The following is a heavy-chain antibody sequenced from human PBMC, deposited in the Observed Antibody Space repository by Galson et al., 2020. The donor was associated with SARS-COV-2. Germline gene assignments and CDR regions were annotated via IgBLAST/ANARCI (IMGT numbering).Heavy chain of an antibody. D-gene: IGHD3-22*01. CDR1: GFTFDDYA. CDR2: ISWDGGST. J-gene: IGHJ4*02. V-gene: IGHV3-43D*04. CDR3: AKDRVYYDSSGYTLND. Sequence: GGSLRLSCPASGFTFDDYAMHWVSQAPGKGLEWVSLISWDGGSTYYADSVKGRFTISRDTSKNSLYLQMNSLRAEDTALYYCAKDRVYYDSSGYTLNDWGQGTLVTVSS.